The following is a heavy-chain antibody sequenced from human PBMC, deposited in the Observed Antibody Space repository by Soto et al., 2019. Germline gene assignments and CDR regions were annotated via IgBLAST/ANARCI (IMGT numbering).Heavy chain of an antibody. CDR1: GGSFSGYY. CDR3: ARRRSRARYYYYYMDF. CDR2: INHSGST. Sequence: PSETLSLTCAVYGGSFSGYYWSWIRQPPGKGLEWIGEINHSGSTNYNPSLKSRVTISVDTSKNQFSLKLSSVTAADTAVYYCARRRSRARYYYYYMDFWGKGTTVTVSS. D-gene: IGHD6-6*01. V-gene: IGHV4-34*01. J-gene: IGHJ6*03.